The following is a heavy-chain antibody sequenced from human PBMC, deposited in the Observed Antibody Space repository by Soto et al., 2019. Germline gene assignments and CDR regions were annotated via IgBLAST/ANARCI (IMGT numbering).Heavy chain of an antibody. V-gene: IGHV1-69*12. CDR1: GGTFSSYA. D-gene: IGHD7-27*01. CDR3: ASAPSRYYYYGMDV. CDR2: LIPIFGTA. Sequence: QVQLVQSGAEVKKPGSSVKVSCKASGGTFSSYAISWVRQAPGQGLEWMGGLIPIFGTANYAQKFQGRVTITADESTSTDYMELSSLRSEDTAVYYCASAPSRYYYYGMDVWGQGTTVTVSS. J-gene: IGHJ6*02.